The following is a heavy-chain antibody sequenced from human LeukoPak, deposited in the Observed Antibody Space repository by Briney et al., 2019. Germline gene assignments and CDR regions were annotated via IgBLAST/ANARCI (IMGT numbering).Heavy chain of an antibody. CDR2: IYHSGRT. Sequence: SETLSLTCSVSGASISSSNYYWAWIRQPPGKGLEWIGSIYHSGRTYYNPSLKSRVTISVDTSKNQFSLKLSSVTAADTAVYYCATAIAVAGTSGWFDPWGQGTLVTVSS. J-gene: IGHJ5*02. D-gene: IGHD6-19*01. V-gene: IGHV4-39*07. CDR1: GASISSSNYY. CDR3: ATAIAVAGTSGWFDP.